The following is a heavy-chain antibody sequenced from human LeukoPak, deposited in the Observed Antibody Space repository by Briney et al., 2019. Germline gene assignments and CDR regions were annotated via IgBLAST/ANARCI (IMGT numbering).Heavy chain of an antibody. D-gene: IGHD6-19*01. J-gene: IGHJ5*02. CDR1: GYTFTGYY. CDR2: IDPNSGGT. CDR3: ARDYGSGWPRGWFDP. V-gene: IGHV1-2*02. Sequence: GASVKVSCRASGYTFTGYYMHWVRQAPGQGLEWMRWIDPNSGGTNYAQKFQGRVTMTRDTSISTAYMELSRLRSDDTAVYYCARDYGSGWPRGWFDPWGQGTLVTVSS.